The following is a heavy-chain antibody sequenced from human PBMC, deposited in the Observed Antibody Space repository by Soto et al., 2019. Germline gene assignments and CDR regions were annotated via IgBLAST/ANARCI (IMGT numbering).Heavy chain of an antibody. J-gene: IGHJ3*02. Sequence: GGSLSPSCQPSGLTFSNAWMSWVRQAQGKGLEWVGRIKSKTDVRTTDYVAPEKGRVTISRDDSKNTLYLQMNSLKPEDTAVYYDTTDPTLSWDCATTRFFDIWGQGTMVTVSS. CDR1: GLTFSNAW. CDR2: IKSKTDVRTT. V-gene: IGHV3-15*01. CDR3: TTDPTLSWDCATTRFFDI. D-gene: IGHD1-26*01.